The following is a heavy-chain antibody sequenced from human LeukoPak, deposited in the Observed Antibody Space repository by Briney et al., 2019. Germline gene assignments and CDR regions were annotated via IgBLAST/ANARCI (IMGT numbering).Heavy chain of an antibody. CDR2: IIPIFGTA. CDR1: GYTFTSYG. Sequence: ASVTVSCTASGYTFTSYGISWVRQAPGQGLEWVGGIIPIFGTANYAQKFQGRVTITADESTSTAYMELSSLRSEDTAVYYCASSSIAAAGISKYYYYYYGMDVWGQGTTVTVSS. V-gene: IGHV1-69*13. D-gene: IGHD6-13*01. CDR3: ASSSIAAAGISKYYYYYYGMDV. J-gene: IGHJ6*02.